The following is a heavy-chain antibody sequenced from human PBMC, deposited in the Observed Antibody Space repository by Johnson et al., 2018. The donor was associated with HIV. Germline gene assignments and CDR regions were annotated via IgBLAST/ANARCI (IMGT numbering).Heavy chain of an antibody. CDR1: GMTVSSYY. V-gene: IGHV3-66*02. Sequence: VQLVESGGGLVQPGGSLRLSCGASGMTVSSYYMSWVRQAPGKGLEWVSVIFSGGDTYYADSMRGRLTISRDNSKNTVYLQMNSLRTEDTAVYYCAKDVGNYWPDAFDIWGQGTLVTVSS. J-gene: IGHJ3*02. CDR2: IFSGGDT. D-gene: IGHD3-22*01. CDR3: AKDVGNYWPDAFDI.